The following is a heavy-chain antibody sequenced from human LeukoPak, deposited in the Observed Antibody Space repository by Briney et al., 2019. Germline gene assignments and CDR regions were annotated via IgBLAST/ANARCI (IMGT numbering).Heavy chain of an antibody. CDR2: ISHSGGT. V-gene: IGHV4-34*01. Sequence: PSETLSLTCAVYGGSFSGYYWSRIRQPPGKGLDWIAEISHSGGTNFNSSLESRVTVSSDVSKNQFSLKLTSVTAADTAVYYSTRVSAELGYFDLWGRGTLVTVS. J-gene: IGHJ2*01. D-gene: IGHD7-27*01. CDR1: GGSFSGYY. CDR3: TRVSAELGYFDL.